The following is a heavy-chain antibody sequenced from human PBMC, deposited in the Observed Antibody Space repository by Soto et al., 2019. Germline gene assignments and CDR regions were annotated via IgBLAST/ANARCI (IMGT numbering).Heavy chain of an antibody. V-gene: IGHV3-33*01. Sequence: QVQLVESGGGVVRPGTSLRLSCAATGFSFSAHGMHWVRQAPGKGLEWLAVINDGSEEGYADSVRGRFTISRDNARNILYLQMDNLRAGASAVYYCARGDLFVDNGLDHWGQGTLVTVSS. J-gene: IGHJ4*02. D-gene: IGHD1-1*01. CDR2: INDGSEE. CDR1: GFSFSAHG. CDR3: ARGDLFVDNGLDH.